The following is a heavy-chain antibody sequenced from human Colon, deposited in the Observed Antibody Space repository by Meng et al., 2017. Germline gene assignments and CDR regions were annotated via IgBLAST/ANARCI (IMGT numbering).Heavy chain of an antibody. CDR3: ATFQYSMEDD. CDR1: GFTFSSYW. J-gene: IGHJ4*02. V-gene: IGHV3-74*01. D-gene: IGHD6-13*01. Sequence: GGSLRLSCVGSGFTFSSYWMHWVRQAPGKGLEGVSLIDPDGGATAYADSVKGRFAISRDNSKNTVFLQISSLRAEDIAVYFCATFQYSMEDDWGQGTLVTVSS. CDR2: IDPDGGAT.